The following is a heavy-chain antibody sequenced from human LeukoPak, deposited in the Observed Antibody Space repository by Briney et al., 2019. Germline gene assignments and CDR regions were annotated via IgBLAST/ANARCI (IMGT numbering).Heavy chain of an antibody. CDR1: GFTFSSFG. J-gene: IGHJ4*02. CDR2: IGGSGGAT. Sequence: PGGSLRLSCAASGFTFSSFGMSWVRQSPETGLEWVSFIGGSGGATHYADSVKGRFTISRDNSKNTLYLEMSRLRADDTAVYYCAKGKHLNRHYVDSWGQGTLVTVSS. V-gene: IGHV3-23*01. CDR3: AKGKHLNRHYVDS. D-gene: IGHD3-16*01.